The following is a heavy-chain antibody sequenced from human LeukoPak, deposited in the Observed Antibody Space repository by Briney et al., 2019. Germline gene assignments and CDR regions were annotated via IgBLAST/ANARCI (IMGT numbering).Heavy chain of an antibody. V-gene: IGHV3-66*04. CDR1: GFTFSESW. Sequence: GGSLRLSCAASGFTFSESWMSWVRQAPGKGLEWVSLIYSGGNTYYADSVKGRFTISTDNSKNTLYLQMNSLRAEDTAVYYCASQKYCTNGICYRKYYFDYWGQGTLVTVSS. J-gene: IGHJ4*02. D-gene: IGHD2-8*01. CDR3: ASQKYCTNGICYRKYYFDY. CDR2: IYSGGNT.